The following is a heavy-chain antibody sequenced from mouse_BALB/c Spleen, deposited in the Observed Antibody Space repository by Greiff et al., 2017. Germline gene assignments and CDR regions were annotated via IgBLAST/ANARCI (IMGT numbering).Heavy chain of an antibody. CDR1: GYTFTDYA. D-gene: IGHD2-1*01. CDR3: ARSYGNYVDYAMDY. Sequence: QVQLQQSGAELVRPGVSVKISCKGSGYTFTDYAMHWVKQSHAKSLEWIGVISTYYGDASYNQKFKGEATMTVDKSSSTAYMELARLTSEDSAIYYCARSYGNYVDYAMDYWGQGTSVTVTS. J-gene: IGHJ4*01. CDR2: ISTYYGDA. V-gene: IGHV1S137*01.